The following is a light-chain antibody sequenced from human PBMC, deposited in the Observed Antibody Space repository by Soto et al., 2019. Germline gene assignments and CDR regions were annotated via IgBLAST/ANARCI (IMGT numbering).Light chain of an antibody. Sequence: QSVLAQPASVSWSPGQSITIPCTGTGSDIGAYEHVSLYQHLPGKAPKLMIYGVTNRPSGVSNRFAGSKSGNTASLTISGLQAGDEADYYCNSYTSANTYVFGTGTKVTVL. CDR1: GSDIGAYEH. CDR3: NSYTSANTYV. CDR2: GVT. V-gene: IGLV2-14*01. J-gene: IGLJ1*01.